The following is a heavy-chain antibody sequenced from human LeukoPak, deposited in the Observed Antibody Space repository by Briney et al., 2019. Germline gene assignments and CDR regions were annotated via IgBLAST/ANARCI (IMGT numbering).Heavy chain of an antibody. D-gene: IGHD1-1*01. CDR2: IYHSGST. Sequence: SETLSLTCTVSDYSISSGYYWGWIRQPPGKGLEWIGSIYHSGSTYYNPSLKSRVTISADTSKNQFSLKLSFVTAADTAVYYCASGLEGPVFDPWGQGTLVTVSS. J-gene: IGHJ5*02. V-gene: IGHV4-38-2*02. CDR1: DYSISSGYY. CDR3: ASGLEGPVFDP.